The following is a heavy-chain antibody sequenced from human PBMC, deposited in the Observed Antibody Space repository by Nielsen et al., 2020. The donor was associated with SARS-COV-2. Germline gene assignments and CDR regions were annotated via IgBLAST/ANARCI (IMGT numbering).Heavy chain of an antibody. D-gene: IGHD2-15*01. CDR2: IDPSDSYT. Sequence: VRQMPGKGLAWMGRIDPSDSYTNYSPSFQGHVTISADKSISTAYLQWSSLKASDTAMYYCARSGAVVVVAAEYGMDVWGQGTTVTVSS. J-gene: IGHJ6*02. V-gene: IGHV5-10-1*01. CDR3: ARSGAVVVVAAEYGMDV.